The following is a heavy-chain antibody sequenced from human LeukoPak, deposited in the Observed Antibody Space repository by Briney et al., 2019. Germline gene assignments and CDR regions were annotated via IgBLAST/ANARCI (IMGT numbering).Heavy chain of an antibody. CDR3: ARGHSPVTTKVSYFQH. Sequence: SETLSLTCAVSGGSFSGYYWSWIRQPPGKGLEWIGEINHSGSNNYNPSLKSRVTILVDTSKNQFSLQLSSVTAADTAVYYGARGHSPVTTKVSYFQHWGQGTLVTVSS. V-gene: IGHV4-34*01. D-gene: IGHD4-17*01. J-gene: IGHJ1*01. CDR1: GGSFSGYY. CDR2: INHSGSN.